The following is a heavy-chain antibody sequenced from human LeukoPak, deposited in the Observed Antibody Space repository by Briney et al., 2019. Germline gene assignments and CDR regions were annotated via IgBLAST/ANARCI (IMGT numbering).Heavy chain of an antibody. CDR2: ISGRGGST. V-gene: IGHV3-23*01. CDR1: GFTFSSYA. J-gene: IGHJ5*02. D-gene: IGHD2-2*02. CDR3: AKHGSYCSSTSCYTRWFDP. Sequence: PGGSLRLSCAASGFTFSSYAMSWVRQAPGKGLGWVSAISGRGGSTYYADSVKGRFTISRDNSKNTLYLQMNSLRAEDTAVYYCAKHGSYCSSTSCYTRWFDPWGQGTLVTVSS.